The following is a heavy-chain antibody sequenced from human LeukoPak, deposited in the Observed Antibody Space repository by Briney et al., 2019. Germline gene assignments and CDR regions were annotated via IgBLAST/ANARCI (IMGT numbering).Heavy chain of an antibody. Sequence: PGGSLRLSCAASGFTLSDYYMSWIRQAPGKGLEWVSYISSSSSYTNYADSVKGRFTISRDNAKKSLYLQMNSLRAEDTAVYYCARDAVSLAAAGTSDYWGQGSLVTVSS. CDR1: GFTLSDYY. J-gene: IGHJ4*02. CDR3: ARDAVSLAAAGTSDY. D-gene: IGHD6-13*01. V-gene: IGHV3-11*05. CDR2: ISSSSSYT.